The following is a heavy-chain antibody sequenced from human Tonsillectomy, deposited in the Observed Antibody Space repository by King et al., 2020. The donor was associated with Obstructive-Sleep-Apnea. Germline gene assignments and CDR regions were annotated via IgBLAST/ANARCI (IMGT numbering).Heavy chain of an antibody. V-gene: IGHV4-31*03. J-gene: IGHJ4*02. CDR3: ARDRGVHGDYVHFDY. CDR1: GGSISSGGYY. CDR2: IYYSGST. Sequence: VQLQESGPGLVKPSQTLSLTCTVSGGSISSGGYYLSWIRQHPGKGLEWIGYIYYSGSTYYNPSLKSRVTISVDTSKNQFSLKLSSVTAADTAVYYCARDRGVHGDYVHFDYWGQGTLVTVSS. D-gene: IGHD4-17*01.